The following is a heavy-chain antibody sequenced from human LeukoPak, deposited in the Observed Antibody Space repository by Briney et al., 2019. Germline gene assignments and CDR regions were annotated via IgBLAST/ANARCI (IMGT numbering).Heavy chain of an antibody. D-gene: IGHD1-14*01. Sequence: PSETLSLTCTVSGGSISSYYWSWIRQPPGKGLEWIGYIYTSGSPNYNPSLKSRVTISVDTSKNQFSLKLSSVTAADTAVYYCASTVSGLDAFDIWGQGTMVTVSS. J-gene: IGHJ3*02. CDR2: IYTSGSP. CDR3: ASTVSGLDAFDI. CDR1: GGSISSYY. V-gene: IGHV4-4*09.